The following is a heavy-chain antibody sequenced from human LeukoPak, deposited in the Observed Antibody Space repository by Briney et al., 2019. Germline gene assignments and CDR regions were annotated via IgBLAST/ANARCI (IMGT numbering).Heavy chain of an antibody. V-gene: IGHV4-59*01. CDR3: ARDSSPYSSGWETGFDY. CDR1: GGSISSYY. D-gene: IGHD6-19*01. J-gene: IGHJ4*02. CDR2: TYYSGST. Sequence: SETLSLTCTVSGGSISSYYWSWIRQPPGKGLEWIGYTYYSGSTNYNPSLKSRVTISVDTSKNQFSLKLSSVTAADTAVYYCARDSSPYSSGWETGFDYWGQGTLVTVSS.